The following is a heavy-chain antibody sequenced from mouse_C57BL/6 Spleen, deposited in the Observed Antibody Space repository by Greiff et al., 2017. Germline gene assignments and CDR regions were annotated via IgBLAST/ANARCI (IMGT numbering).Heavy chain of an antibody. V-gene: IGHV1-42*01. J-gene: IGHJ2*01. CDR1: GYSFTGYY. Sequence: EVQRVESGPELVKPGASVKISCKASGYSFTGYYMNWVKQSPEKSLEWIGEINPSTGGTTYNQKFKAKDTLTVDKSSSTAYMQLKSLTSYDSAVYYCASTLYYYVSSSYYFDYWGQGTTLTVSS. D-gene: IGHD1-1*01. CDR2: INPSTGGT. CDR3: ASTLYYYVSSSYYFDY.